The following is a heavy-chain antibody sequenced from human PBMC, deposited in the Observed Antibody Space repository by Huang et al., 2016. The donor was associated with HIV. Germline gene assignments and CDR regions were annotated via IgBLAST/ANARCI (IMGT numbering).Heavy chain of an antibody. Sequence: QVQLVQSGSELKKPGASVQVSCKTSGYTFVNYAMNWVRQAPGQGLEWMGWINTNTGNPTYAQGFTGGFVFSLDTSVNTAYLQINTLKPEDTAVYFCARAGYNYNYGDWFDPWGQGTLVIISS. D-gene: IGHD1-1*01. V-gene: IGHV7-4-1*02. J-gene: IGHJ5*02. CDR3: ARAGYNYNYGDWFDP. CDR2: INTNTGNP. CDR1: GYTFVNYA.